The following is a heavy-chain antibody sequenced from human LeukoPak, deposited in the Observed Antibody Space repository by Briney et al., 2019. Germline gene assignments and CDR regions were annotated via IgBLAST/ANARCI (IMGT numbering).Heavy chain of an antibody. D-gene: IGHD2/OR15-2a*01. Sequence: AGGSLRLSCAASGFTFSNSAMNWVRQAPGKGLECVGRIKRKTDGGTADYAAPVKGRFTMSRDDATDTLYLQMNSLKTEDTAVYYCTTVYNSVSSWGQGTLVTVSS. CDR3: TTVYNSVSS. J-gene: IGHJ5*02. V-gene: IGHV3-15*01. CDR1: GFTFSNSA. CDR2: IKRKTDGGTA.